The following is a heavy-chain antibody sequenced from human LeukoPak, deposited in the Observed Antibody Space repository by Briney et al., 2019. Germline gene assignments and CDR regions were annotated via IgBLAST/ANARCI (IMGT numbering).Heavy chain of an antibody. CDR1: GGSISSSSYY. CDR3: ARQGYYYGSPWYFDL. J-gene: IGHJ2*01. D-gene: IGHD3-10*01. CDR2: IYYSGST. V-gene: IGHV4-61*05. Sequence: SETLSLTCTVSGGSISSSSYYWSWIRQPPGKGLEWIGYIYYSGSTNYNPSLKSRVTISVDTSKNQFSLKLSSVTAADTAVYYCARQGYYYGSPWYFDLWGRGTLVTVSS.